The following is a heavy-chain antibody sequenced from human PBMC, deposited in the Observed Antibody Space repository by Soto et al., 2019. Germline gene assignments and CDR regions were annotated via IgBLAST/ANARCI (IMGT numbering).Heavy chain of an antibody. CDR3: ARDRGYDAHDYYYNAMDV. D-gene: IGHD2-15*01. J-gene: IGHJ6*02. V-gene: IGHV3-48*03. CDR2: ISGSGGET. CDR1: GFTFNSYE. Sequence: GGSLRLSCAASGFTFNSYEMNWVRQAPGKGLEWVSYISGSGGETYYADYVKARFTVSRDHAKNSLFLQMNSLGVEDTAVYYCARDRGYDAHDYYYNAMDVWGQGT.